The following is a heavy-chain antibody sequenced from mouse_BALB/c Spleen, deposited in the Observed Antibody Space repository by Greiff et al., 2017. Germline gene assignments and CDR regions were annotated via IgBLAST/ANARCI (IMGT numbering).Heavy chain of an antibody. CDR2: INPSNGRT. CDR3: ARFSYVNYEGAMDY. CDR1: GYTFTSYW. Sequence: VQLQQPGAELVKPGASVKLSCKASGYTFTSYWMHWVKQRPGQGLEWIGEINPSNGRTNYNEKFKSKATLTVDKSSSTAYMQLSSLTSEDSAVYYCARFSYVNYEGAMDYWGQGTSVTVSS. D-gene: IGHD2-1*01. V-gene: IGHV1S81*02. J-gene: IGHJ4*01.